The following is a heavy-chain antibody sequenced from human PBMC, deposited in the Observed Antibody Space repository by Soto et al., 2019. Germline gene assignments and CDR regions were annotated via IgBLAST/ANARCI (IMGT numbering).Heavy chain of an antibody. Sequence: PGGSLGLSCAASGYTFSHYWMHLVRQAPGKGRVWVSSVNPDETITTYADSVKGRFTITRDDAKNTLYLQMNSLGVEDTALYYCSYDTFDDKDFWGQGTPVTVSS. D-gene: IGHD3-9*01. J-gene: IGHJ4*02. CDR2: VNPDETIT. CDR3: SYDTFDDKDF. CDR1: GYTFSHYW. V-gene: IGHV3-74*01.